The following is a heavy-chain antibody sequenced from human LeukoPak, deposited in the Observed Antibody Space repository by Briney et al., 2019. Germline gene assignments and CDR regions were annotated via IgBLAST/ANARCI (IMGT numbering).Heavy chain of an antibody. CDR2: ISYDGSNK. D-gene: IGHD4-17*01. J-gene: IGHJ5*02. V-gene: IGHV3-30*18. CDR1: GFTFNSYW. CDR3: AKDPTRLRRSRGPNWFDP. Sequence: GGSLRLSCAASGFTFNSYWMSWVRQAPGKGLEWVAVISYDGSNKYYADSVKGRFTISRDNSKNTLYLQMNSLRAEDTAVYYCAKDPTRLRRSRGPNWFDPWGQGTLVTVSS.